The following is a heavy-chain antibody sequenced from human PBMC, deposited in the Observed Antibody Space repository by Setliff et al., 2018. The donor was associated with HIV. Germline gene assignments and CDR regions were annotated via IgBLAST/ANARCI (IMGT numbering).Heavy chain of an antibody. CDR3: ASSGSYGY. Sequence: HPGGSLRLSCAASGFTFSSYSMHWVRQAPGKGLEWVAVIWYDGSNKYHADSVRGRFTISRDNAKNTLYLQMNSLRAEDTAVYYCASSGSYGYWGQGTLVTVSS. V-gene: IGHV3-33*03. CDR2: IWYDGSNK. CDR1: GFTFSSYS. J-gene: IGHJ4*02. D-gene: IGHD1-26*01.